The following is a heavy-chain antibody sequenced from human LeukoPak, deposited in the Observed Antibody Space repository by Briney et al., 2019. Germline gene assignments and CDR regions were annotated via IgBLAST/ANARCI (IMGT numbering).Heavy chain of an antibody. CDR3: ARTDLWFDP. CDR2: IYYSGST. CDR1: GFTFSSYA. V-gene: IGHV4-59*01. J-gene: IGHJ5*02. Sequence: GSLRLSCAASGFTFSSYAMSWVRQAPGKGLEWIGYIYYSGSTNYNPSLKSRVTISVDTSKNQFSLKLSSVTAADTAVYYCARTDLWFDPWGQGTLVTVPS.